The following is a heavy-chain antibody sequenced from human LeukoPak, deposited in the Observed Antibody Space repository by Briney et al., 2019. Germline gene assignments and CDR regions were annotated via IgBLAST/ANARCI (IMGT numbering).Heavy chain of an antibody. CDR3: ARDPGTGWFDP. D-gene: IGHD1-7*01. CDR1: GFTFSSYA. J-gene: IGHJ5*02. CDR2: ISYDGSNK. V-gene: IGHV3-30*04. Sequence: PGGSLRPSCVASGFTFSSYAMHWVRQAPGKGLEWVAVISYDGSNKYYADSVKGRFTISRDNSKNTLYLQMNSLRAEDTAVYYCARDPGTGWFDPWGQGTLVTVSS.